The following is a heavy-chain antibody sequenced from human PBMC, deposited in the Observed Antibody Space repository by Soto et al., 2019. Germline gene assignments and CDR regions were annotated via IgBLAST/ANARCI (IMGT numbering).Heavy chain of an antibody. J-gene: IGHJ6*02. CDR1: GYTFTSYY. CDR3: ARVWSPTFYGMDV. V-gene: IGHV1-46*01. D-gene: IGHD2-8*02. CDR2: INASGGIT. Sequence: ASVKFSCKASGYTFTSYYMHWLRQAPGQGLEWMGIINASGGITIYAQKFQGRATMTRDTSTSTVYMELSSLRSEDTAVYYCARVWSPTFYGMDVWGQGTTVTVSS.